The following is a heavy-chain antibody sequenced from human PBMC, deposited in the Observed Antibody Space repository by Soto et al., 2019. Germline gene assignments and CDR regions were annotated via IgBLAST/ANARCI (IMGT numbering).Heavy chain of an antibody. Sequence: SVKVSCKASGGTFSSYAISWVRQAPGQGLEWMGWIIPIFGTTNYAQKFQGRVTMTTDTSTSTAYMELRSLRSEDTAVYYCARGAGYCISTSCPYYYYGMDVWGQGTTVTVSS. D-gene: IGHD2-2*01. J-gene: IGHJ6*02. CDR2: IIPIFGTT. V-gene: IGHV1-69*05. CDR3: ARGAGYCISTSCPYYYYGMDV. CDR1: GGTFSSYA.